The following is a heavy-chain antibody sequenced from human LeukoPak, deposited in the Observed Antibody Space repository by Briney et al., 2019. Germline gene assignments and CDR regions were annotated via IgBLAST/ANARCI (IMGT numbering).Heavy chain of an antibody. D-gene: IGHD5-24*01. J-gene: IGHJ4*02. V-gene: IGHV3-48*02. CDR1: GFTFSSYS. Sequence: GGSLRLSCAASGFTFSSYSMNWLRQAPGKGLEWVSYISSSSSTIYYADSVKGRFTISRDNAKNSLYLQMNSLRDEDTAVYYCARARGKMATGTFDYWGQGTLVTVSS. CDR3: ARARGKMATGTFDY. CDR2: ISSSSSTI.